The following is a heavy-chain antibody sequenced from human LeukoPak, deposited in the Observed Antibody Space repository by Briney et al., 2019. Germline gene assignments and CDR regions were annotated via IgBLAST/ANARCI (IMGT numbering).Heavy chain of an antibody. D-gene: IGHD2-15*01. CDR1: GFTVSSNY. Sequence: GGSLRLSCAASGFTVSSNYMSWVRQAPGKGLEWVAVISYDGSNKYYADSVKGRFTISRDNSKNTLYLQMNSLSAEDTAVYYCARGLVVVAATLAYWGQGTLVTVSS. CDR3: ARGLVVVAATLAY. V-gene: IGHV3-30*03. CDR2: ISYDGSNK. J-gene: IGHJ4*02.